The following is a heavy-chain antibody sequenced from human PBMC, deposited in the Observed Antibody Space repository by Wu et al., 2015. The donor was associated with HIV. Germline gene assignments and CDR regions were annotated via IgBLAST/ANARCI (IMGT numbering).Heavy chain of an antibody. Sequence: QVQLVQSGAEVKKPGSSMKVSCKASGDTFSNYNINWVRHVPGQGLEWMGGVIPIFGTTSYAQKFQGRVTINTDESTSTAYMELRSLRSDDTAVYYCAKHHGSSGWYSDYWGQGTLVTVSS. CDR1: GDTFSNYN. CDR2: VIPIFGTT. V-gene: IGHV1-69*05. D-gene: IGHD6-19*01. J-gene: IGHJ4*02. CDR3: AKHHGSSGWYSDY.